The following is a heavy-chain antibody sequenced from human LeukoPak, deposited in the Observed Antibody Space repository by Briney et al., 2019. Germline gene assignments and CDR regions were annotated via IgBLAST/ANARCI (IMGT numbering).Heavy chain of an antibody. CDR1: GYTFTSYR. CDR3: ARRSTIFGMVTAFDY. V-gene: IGHV5-51*01. Sequence: GESLRISCQGSGYTFTSYRIAWVRQLPGKGLEWMGIIHPGDSEITYSPSFQGRVTISADKPINTAYLQWSGLKASDTAMYYCARRSTIFGMVTAFDYWGQGTPVTVSS. CDR2: IHPGDSEI. D-gene: IGHD3-3*01. J-gene: IGHJ4*02.